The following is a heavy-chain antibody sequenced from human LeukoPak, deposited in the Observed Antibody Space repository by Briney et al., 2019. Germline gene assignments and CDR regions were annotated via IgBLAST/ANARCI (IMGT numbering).Heavy chain of an antibody. CDR3: ARDPSHYYDSSEFDY. Sequence: PGGSLRLSCAASGFIVSSNYMSWVRQAPGKGLEWVSYISSSSSTIYYADSVKGRFTISRDNAKNSLYLQMNSLRAEDTAVYYCARDPSHYYDSSEFDYWGQGTLVTVSS. D-gene: IGHD3-22*01. CDR1: GFIVSSNY. J-gene: IGHJ4*02. V-gene: IGHV3-48*01. CDR2: ISSSSSTI.